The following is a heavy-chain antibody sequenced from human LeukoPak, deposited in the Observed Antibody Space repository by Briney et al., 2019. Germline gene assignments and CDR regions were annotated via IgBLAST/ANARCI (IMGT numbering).Heavy chain of an antibody. CDR3: AKGYDFWSGYWDY. V-gene: IGHV3-9*01. D-gene: IGHD3-3*01. CDR1: GFTFVDYA. J-gene: IGHJ4*02. Sequence: GRSLRLSCAASGFTFVDYAMHWVRQAPGKGLEWVSGISWNSGSIGYADSVKGRFTISRDNAKNSLYLQMNSLRAEDTALYYCAKGYDFWSGYWDYWGQGTLVTVSS. CDR2: ISWNSGSI.